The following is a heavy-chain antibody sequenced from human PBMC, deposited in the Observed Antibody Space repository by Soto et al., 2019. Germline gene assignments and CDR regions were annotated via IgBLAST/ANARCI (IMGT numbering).Heavy chain of an antibody. Sequence: EVQLVESGGVLVQPGGSLRLSCSASGFTFSSYSMNWVRLAPGKGLEWLSYISGSGNTAYYADSVKGRFTIARDNAQKSLYLQLNNLRDDDTAMYYCARDPKSGNQKLYFDYWGQGTLVTVSS. CDR1: GFTFSSYS. CDR3: ARDPKSGNQKLYFDY. D-gene: IGHD3-3*01. CDR2: ISGSGNTA. V-gene: IGHV3-48*02. J-gene: IGHJ4*02.